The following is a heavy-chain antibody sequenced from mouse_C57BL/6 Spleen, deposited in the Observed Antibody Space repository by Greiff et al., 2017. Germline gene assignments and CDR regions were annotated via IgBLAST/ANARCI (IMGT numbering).Heavy chain of an antibody. CDR3: ARGDYSNYCDY. V-gene: IGHV1-69*01. Sequence: QVQLQQPGAELVMPGASVKLSCKASGYTFTSYWMHWVKKRPGQGLEWIGEIDPSDSYTNYNQKFKGKSTLTVDKSSSAAYMQLSSLTSEDSAVYYCARGDYSNYCDYWGQGTTLTVSS. D-gene: IGHD2-5*01. CDR2: IDPSDSYT. J-gene: IGHJ2*01. CDR1: GYTFTSYW.